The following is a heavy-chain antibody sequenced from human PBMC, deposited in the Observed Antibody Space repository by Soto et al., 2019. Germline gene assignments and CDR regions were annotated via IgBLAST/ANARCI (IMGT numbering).Heavy chain of an antibody. V-gene: IGHV4-59*08. Sequence: SETLSLTCTVSGGSISSYYWSWIRQPPGKGLEWIGYIFNSGSTNYNPSLKSRVTISVDTSKNQFSLKLRSVTAADTAVYYCARQVDWFAPWGQGTLVTVSS. CDR2: IFNSGST. CDR1: GGSISSYY. J-gene: IGHJ5*02. CDR3: ARQVDWFAP.